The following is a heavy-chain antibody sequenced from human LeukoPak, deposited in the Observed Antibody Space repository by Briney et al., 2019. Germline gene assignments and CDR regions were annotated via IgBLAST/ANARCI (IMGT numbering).Heavy chain of an antibody. J-gene: IGHJ4*02. Sequence: ASVKVSCKVSGYTLTELSMHWVRQAPGQGLEWMGIINPSGGSTSYAQKFQGRLTMTRDTSTTTVYMELSSLRSEDTAMYYCAREIGPRQLHLWGSAFDYWGQGTLVTVSS. V-gene: IGHV1-46*01. CDR2: INPSGGST. CDR3: AREIGPRQLHLWGSAFDY. CDR1: GYTLTELS. D-gene: IGHD5-18*01.